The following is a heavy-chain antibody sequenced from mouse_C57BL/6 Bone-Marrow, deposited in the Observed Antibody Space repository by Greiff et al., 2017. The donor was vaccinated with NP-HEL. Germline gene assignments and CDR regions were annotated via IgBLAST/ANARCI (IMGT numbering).Heavy chain of an antibody. J-gene: IGHJ4*01. V-gene: IGHV5-4*01. Sequence: VQLQQSGGGLVKPGGSLKLSCAASGFTFSSYAMSWVRQTPEKRLEWVATISDGGSYTYYPDNVKGRFTISRDNAKNNLYLQMSHLKSEDTAMYYCARVTIVDYAMDYWGQGTSVTVSS. CDR1: GFTFSSYA. CDR3: ARVTIVDYAMDY. D-gene: IGHD2-12*01. CDR2: ISDGGSYT.